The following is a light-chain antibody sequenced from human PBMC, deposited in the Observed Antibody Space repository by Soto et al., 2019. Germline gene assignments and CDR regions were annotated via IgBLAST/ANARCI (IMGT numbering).Light chain of an antibody. V-gene: IGKV3-20*01. J-gene: IGKJ5*01. CDR2: GAS. CDR1: QSVSSSY. CDR3: QQYGSSPPIT. Sequence: IVLTQSPGTLSLSPGERATLSCRARQSVSSSYLAWYQQKPGQAPRLLIYGASSRATGIPDRFSGSGSGTDFTLTISRLEPEDFAVYYCQQYGSSPPITCGQGTRLEIK.